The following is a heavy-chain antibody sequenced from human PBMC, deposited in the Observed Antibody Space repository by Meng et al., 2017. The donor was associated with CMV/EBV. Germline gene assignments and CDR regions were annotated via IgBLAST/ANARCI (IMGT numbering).Heavy chain of an antibody. CDR1: GFTVSSNY. CDR2: IYSGGST. Sequence: GESLKISCAASGFTVSSNYMSWVRQAPGKGLEWVSVIYSGGSTYYADSVKGRFTTSRDNSKNTLYLQMNSLRAEDTAVYYCARKIVDDAFDIWGQGTMVTVSS. V-gene: IGHV3-66*02. CDR3: ARKIVDDAFDI. D-gene: IGHD2/OR15-2a*01. J-gene: IGHJ3*02.